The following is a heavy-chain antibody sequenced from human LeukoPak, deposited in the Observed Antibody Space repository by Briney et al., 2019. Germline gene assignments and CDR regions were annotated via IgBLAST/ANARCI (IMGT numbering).Heavy chain of an antibody. CDR3: AKDRQIAVSGAYFFDY. CDR1: GFTFSTYG. Sequence: GGSLRLSCAASGFTFSTYGMHWVRQAPGKGLEWVAFMRYDGNNYYYADSVKGRFTISRDNSQNTLHPQMSSLRAEDTAVYYCAKDRQIAVSGAYFFDYWGQGTLVTVSS. D-gene: IGHD6-19*01. J-gene: IGHJ4*02. V-gene: IGHV3-30*02. CDR2: MRYDGNNY.